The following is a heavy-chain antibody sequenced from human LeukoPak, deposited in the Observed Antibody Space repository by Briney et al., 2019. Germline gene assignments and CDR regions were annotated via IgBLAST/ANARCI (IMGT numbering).Heavy chain of an antibody. CDR3: ARGRYYYDSSGYYYGHFDY. D-gene: IGHD3-22*01. V-gene: IGHV1-69*05. J-gene: IGHJ4*02. CDR2: IIPIFGTA. CDR1: GGTFSSYA. Sequence: ASVKVSCKASGGTFSSYAISWVRQAPGQGLEWMGGIIPIFGTANYAQKFQGRVTITTDESTSTAYMELSSLRSEDTAVYYCARGRYYYDSSGYYYGHFDYWCQGTLVTVSS.